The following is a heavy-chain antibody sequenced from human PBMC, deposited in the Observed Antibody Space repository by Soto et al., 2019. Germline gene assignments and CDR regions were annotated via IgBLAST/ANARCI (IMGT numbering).Heavy chain of an antibody. V-gene: IGHV4-4*02. J-gene: IGHJ6*02. D-gene: IGHD3-16*01. CDR3: VSKLGPYYYGLDV. CDR2: IHHTGIA. Sequence: SETLSLTCTVYGDSITNNHWWSWVRQPPGKGPELIGEIHHTGIANYNPSLESRVAFSVDKSKNQFSLSLTSVTAADTAVYYCVSKLGPYYYGLDVWGQGTTVTVSS. CDR1: GDSITNNHW.